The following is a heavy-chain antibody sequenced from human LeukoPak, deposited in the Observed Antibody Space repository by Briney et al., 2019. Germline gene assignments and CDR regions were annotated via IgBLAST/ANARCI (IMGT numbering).Heavy chain of an antibody. V-gene: IGHV4-59*01. CDR2: IYYSGST. Sequence: SETLSLTCTVSGGSISSYYWSWIRQPPGKGLEWIGYIYYSGSTNYNPSLKSRVTISVDTSKNQFSLKLSSVTAADTAVYYCARGYCSSTSCPDDWFDPWAREPWSPSPQ. D-gene: IGHD2-2*01. J-gene: IGHJ5*02. CDR3: ARGYCSSTSCPDDWFDP. CDR1: GGSISSYY.